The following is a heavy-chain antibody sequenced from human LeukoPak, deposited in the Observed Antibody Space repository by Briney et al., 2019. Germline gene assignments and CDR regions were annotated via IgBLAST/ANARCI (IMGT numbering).Heavy chain of an antibody. CDR3: ARVYGSEIDY. J-gene: IGHJ4*02. CDR1: GLTFSRYS. V-gene: IGHV3-21*01. Sequence: PGGSLRLSCAASGLTFSRYSMNWVRQAPGKGLEWVSSISSGSSYIYYADSVKGRFTVSRDNSRNTLFLQMNSLRPEDTAVYYCARVYGSEIDYWGQGTLVTVSS. CDR2: ISSGSSYI. D-gene: IGHD3-10*01.